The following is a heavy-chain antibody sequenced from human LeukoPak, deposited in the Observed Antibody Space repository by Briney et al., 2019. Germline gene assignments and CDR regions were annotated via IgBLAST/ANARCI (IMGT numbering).Heavy chain of an antibody. CDR2: INAGNGNT. CDR3: ARDSSSKSFGYYGMDV. V-gene: IGHV1-3*01. CDR1: GYTFTSYA. J-gene: IGHJ6*02. D-gene: IGHD6-6*01. Sequence: ASVKVSCKASGYTFTSYAMQWVRQAPGQRLEWMGWINAGNGNTKYSQKFQGRVTITRDTSASTAYMVLSSLRSEDTAVYYCARDSSSKSFGYYGMDVWGQGTTVTVSS.